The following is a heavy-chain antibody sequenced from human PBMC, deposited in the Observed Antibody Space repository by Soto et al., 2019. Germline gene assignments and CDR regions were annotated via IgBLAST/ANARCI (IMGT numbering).Heavy chain of an antibody. D-gene: IGHD1-1*01. CDR2: IIPILGIA. J-gene: IGHJ6*03. V-gene: IGHV1-69*02. CDR3: ARALGTEVDYYYYYYMDV. Sequence: SVKVSCKASGGTLSSYTISWVRQAPGQGLEWMGRIIPILGIANYAQKFQGRVTITADKSTSTAYMELSSLRSEDTAVYYCARALGTEVDYYYYYYMDVWGKGTTVTVSS. CDR1: GGTLSSYT.